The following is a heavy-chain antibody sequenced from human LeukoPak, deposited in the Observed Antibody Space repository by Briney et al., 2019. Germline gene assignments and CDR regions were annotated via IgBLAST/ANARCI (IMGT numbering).Heavy chain of an antibody. D-gene: IGHD6-19*01. CDR3: ARVRSGWYEDY. CDR2: ILENGSNQ. J-gene: IGHJ4*02. CDR1: GFTFS. V-gene: IGHV3-30*04. Sequence: GGSLRLSCAASGFTFSMHWVRQAPGKGLDWVAVILENGSNQYYADSVKGRFTISRDNSKNTLFLQMNSLRGEDTAVYYCARVRSGWYEDYWGQGTLVTVSS.